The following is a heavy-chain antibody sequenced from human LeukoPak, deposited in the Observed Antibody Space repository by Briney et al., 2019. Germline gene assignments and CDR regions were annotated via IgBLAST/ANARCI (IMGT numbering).Heavy chain of an antibody. Sequence: SETLSLTCAVYGGSLSGYYWSRIRQPPAKGLEWIGEIDHSGSTNYNPSLKSRVTISVDTSKNQFSLKLSSVTAADTAVYYCARGSQEGITIFGVVTVYYYGMDVWGQGTTVTVSS. J-gene: IGHJ6*02. CDR1: GGSLSGYY. CDR3: ARGSQEGITIFGVVTVYYYGMDV. V-gene: IGHV4-34*01. D-gene: IGHD3-3*01. CDR2: IDHSGST.